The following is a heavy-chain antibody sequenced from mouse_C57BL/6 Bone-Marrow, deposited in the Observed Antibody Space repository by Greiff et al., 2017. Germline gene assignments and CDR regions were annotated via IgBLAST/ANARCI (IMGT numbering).Heavy chain of an antibody. CDR1: GFTFSDYG. Sequence: EVQLVESGGGLVQPGGSLKLSCAASGFTFSDYGMAWVRQAPRTGPEWVAFISNLAYSIYYADTVTGRFTNSRENAKNTLYLEMSNVRSEDTAMYYCARQLSDAMDDWGQGTSVTVSS. V-gene: IGHV5-15*01. CDR3: ARQLSDAMDD. D-gene: IGHD3-2*02. J-gene: IGHJ4*01. CDR2: ISNLAYSI.